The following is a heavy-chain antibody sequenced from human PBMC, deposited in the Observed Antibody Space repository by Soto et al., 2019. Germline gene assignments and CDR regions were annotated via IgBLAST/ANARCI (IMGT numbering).Heavy chain of an antibody. CDR1: GFTFSSYA. Sequence: EVQLLESGGGLVQPGGSLRLSCAASGFTFSSYAMSWVRQAPGKGLEWVSGISGSGGITYYADSVKGRFTISRDNSKNTLYLQMNSLRAEDTAVYYCAKGGLLTGVAYFDYWGQGTLVTVSS. CDR3: AKGGLLTGVAYFDY. J-gene: IGHJ4*02. D-gene: IGHD7-27*01. CDR2: ISGSGGIT. V-gene: IGHV3-23*01.